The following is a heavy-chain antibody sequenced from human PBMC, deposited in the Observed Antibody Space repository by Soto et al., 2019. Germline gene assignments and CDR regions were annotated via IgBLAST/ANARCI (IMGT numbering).Heavy chain of an antibody. J-gene: IGHJ5*02. D-gene: IGHD6-19*01. CDR1: RFTFSSYA. V-gene: IGHV3-23*01. CDR3: TKVANYRSNPIYFDP. CDR2: ISDGGGT. Sequence: VQLLESGGGLVQPGGSLRLSCAASRFTFSSYAMSWVRQAPGKGLEWVSTISDGGGTYYADSVKGRFTISRDNSKNTLFLQMNNPRAGDTAIYYCTKVANYRSNPIYFDPWGQGTLVTVSS.